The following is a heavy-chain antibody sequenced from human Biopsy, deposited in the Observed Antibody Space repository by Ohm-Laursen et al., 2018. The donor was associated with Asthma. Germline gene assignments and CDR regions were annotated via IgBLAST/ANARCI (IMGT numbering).Heavy chain of an antibody. CDR3: ARDVMEWYLPAFDF. J-gene: IGHJ4*02. Sequence: SLRLSCSASGFTFRSYAMHWVRQAQGKGLEWVAVGGSYYDGGLKYYADSVNGRFTVSRDDSKNTLYLQINSLRPDDTAVYYCARDVMEWYLPAFDFWGQGTLVTVSS. V-gene: IGHV3-30-3*01. CDR1: GFTFRSYA. D-gene: IGHD3-3*01. CDR2: GGSYYDGGLK.